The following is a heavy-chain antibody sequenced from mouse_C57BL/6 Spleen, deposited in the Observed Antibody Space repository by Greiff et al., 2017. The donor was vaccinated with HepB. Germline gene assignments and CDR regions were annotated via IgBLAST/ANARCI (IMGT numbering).Heavy chain of an antibody. V-gene: IGHV1-53*01. J-gene: IGHJ4*01. Sequence: QVHVKQPGTELVKPGASVKLSCKASGYTFTSYWMHWVKQRPGQGLEWIGNINPSNGGTNYNEKFKSKATLTVDKSSSTAYMQLSSLTSEDSAVYYCARKTGIYYYAMDYWGQGTSVTVSS. CDR2: INPSNGGT. CDR1: GYTFTSYW. D-gene: IGHD4-1*01. CDR3: ARKTGIYYYAMDY.